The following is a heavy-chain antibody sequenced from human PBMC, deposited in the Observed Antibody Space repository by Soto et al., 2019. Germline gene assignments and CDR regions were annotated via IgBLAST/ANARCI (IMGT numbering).Heavy chain of an antibody. CDR3: ARAFGYSSHLSP. CDR1: GYTFTSYA. Sequence: CKASGYTFTSYAMHWVRQAPGQRLEWMGWINAGNGNTKYSQKFQGRVTITRDTSASTAYMELSSLRSEDTAVYYCARAFGYSSHLSPWGQGTLVTVSS. CDR2: INAGNGNT. J-gene: IGHJ5*02. V-gene: IGHV1-3*01. D-gene: IGHD5-18*01.